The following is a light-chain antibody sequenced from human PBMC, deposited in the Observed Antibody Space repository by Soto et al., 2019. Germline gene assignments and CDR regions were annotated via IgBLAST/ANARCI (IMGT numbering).Light chain of an antibody. V-gene: IGLV2-11*01. J-gene: IGLJ1*01. CDR2: DVD. CDR3: CSYAGGNTYV. CDR1: SSDVGGYKY. Sequence: QSALTQPRSVSGSPGQSVTISCTGTSSDVGGYKYVSWYQQHPGKAPKLVIYDVDKRPSGVPDRFSGSKSGNTASLTISGLQAEDEADYYSCSYAGGNTYVFGTGTKVTVL.